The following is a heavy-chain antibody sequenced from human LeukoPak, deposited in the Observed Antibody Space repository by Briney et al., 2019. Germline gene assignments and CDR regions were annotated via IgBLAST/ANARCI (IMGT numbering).Heavy chain of an antibody. Sequence: GGSLRLSCAASGFTFSSYSMNWVRQAPGKGLEWVSSISSSSSYIYYADSVKGRFTISRDNAKNSLYLQMNSLRAEDTAVYYCARDSIAAAGTSPRGDYWGQGTLVTVSS. CDR2: ISSSSSYI. J-gene: IGHJ4*02. CDR3: ARDSIAAAGTSPRGDY. D-gene: IGHD6-13*01. CDR1: GFTFSSYS. V-gene: IGHV3-21*01.